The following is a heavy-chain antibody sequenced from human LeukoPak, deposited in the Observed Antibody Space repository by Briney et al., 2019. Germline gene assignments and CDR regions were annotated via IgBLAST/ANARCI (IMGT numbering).Heavy chain of an antibody. V-gene: IGHV1-46*01. CDR2: ISPSGGST. J-gene: IGHJ4*02. CDR1: GYTFTSNY. CDR3: AKDIGEVGATFFDY. D-gene: IGHD1-26*01. Sequence: ASVKVSCKAFGYTFTSNYMHWVRQAPGQGPEWMGVISPSGGSTTYAQKFQGRVTLTRDMSTSTDYLELSSLRSEDTALYYCAKDIGEVGATFFDYWGQGTLVTVSS.